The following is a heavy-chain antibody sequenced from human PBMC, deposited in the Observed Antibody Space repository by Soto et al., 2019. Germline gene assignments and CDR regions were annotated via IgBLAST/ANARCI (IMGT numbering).Heavy chain of an antibody. D-gene: IGHD3-10*01. Sequence: SQTLSLTCAISGDSVSSNSAAWNWIRQSPSRGLEWLGRTYYRSKWYNDYAVSVKSRITINPDTSKNQFSLQLNSVTPEDTAVYYCAGVQYYYGSGSAAGVDYWGQGTLVTVSS. CDR2: TYYRSKWYN. CDR1: GDSVSSNSAA. CDR3: AGVQYYYGSGSAAGVDY. J-gene: IGHJ4*02. V-gene: IGHV6-1*01.